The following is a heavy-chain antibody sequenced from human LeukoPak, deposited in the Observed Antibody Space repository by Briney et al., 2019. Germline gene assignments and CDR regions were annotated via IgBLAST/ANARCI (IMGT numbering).Heavy chain of an antibody. J-gene: IGHJ4*02. Sequence: GGSLRLSCAASGFIFSSYDMNWVRQAPGKGLGWVSYVSSSSSTIHYADSVKGRFTISRDNAKNSLYLQMSILRAEDTAVYYCARGSTQRRDGLTGIFDNWGQGTLVTVSS. CDR3: ARGSTQRRDGLTGIFDN. CDR1: GFIFSSYD. V-gene: IGHV3-48*03. D-gene: IGHD5-24*01. CDR2: VSSSSSTI.